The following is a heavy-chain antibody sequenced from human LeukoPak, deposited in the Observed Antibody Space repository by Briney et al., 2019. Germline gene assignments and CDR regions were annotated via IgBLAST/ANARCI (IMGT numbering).Heavy chain of an antibody. CDR1: GFTFSSYA. Sequence: GGSLRLSCAASGFTFSSYAMSWVRQAPGKGLEWVSAISGRGGSTYYADSVKGRFTISRDNSKNTLYLQMNSLRAEDTAVYYCAKEVASPYYYDSSGYYGGAVDYWGQGTLVTVSS. V-gene: IGHV3-23*01. D-gene: IGHD3-22*01. CDR3: AKEVASPYYYDSSGYYGGAVDY. CDR2: ISGRGGST. J-gene: IGHJ4*02.